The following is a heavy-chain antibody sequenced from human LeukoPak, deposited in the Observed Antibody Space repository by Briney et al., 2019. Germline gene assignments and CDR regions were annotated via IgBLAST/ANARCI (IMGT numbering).Heavy chain of an antibody. Sequence: RASVKVSCKASGYTFTGYYMHWVRQAPGQGLEWMGWINPNSGGTNYAQKFQGRVTMTRDTSISTAYMELSRLRSDDTAVYYCARASRDGYNRPYVGLSFDIWGQGTMVTVSS. D-gene: IGHD5-24*01. CDR3: ARASRDGYNRPYVGLSFDI. V-gene: IGHV1-2*02. J-gene: IGHJ3*02. CDR2: INPNSGGT. CDR1: GYTFTGYY.